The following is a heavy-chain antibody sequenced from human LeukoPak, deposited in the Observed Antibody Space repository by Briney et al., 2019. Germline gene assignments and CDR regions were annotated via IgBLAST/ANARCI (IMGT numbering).Heavy chain of an antibody. CDR1: GFTFSSYE. CDR3: AGGLAAAHYYYYMDV. CDR2: ISSSGSTI. D-gene: IGHD6-13*01. V-gene: IGHV3-48*03. J-gene: IGHJ6*03. Sequence: GGSLRLSCAASGFTFSSYEMNWVRQAPGKGLEWVSYISSSGSTIYYTDSVKGRFTISRDNAKNSLYLQMNSLRAEDTAVYYCAGGLAAAHYYYYMDVWGKGTMVTVSS.